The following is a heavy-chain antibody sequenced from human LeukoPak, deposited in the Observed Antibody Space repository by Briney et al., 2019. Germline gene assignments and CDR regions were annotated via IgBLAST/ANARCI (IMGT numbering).Heavy chain of an antibody. CDR1: GGSISSGGYY. D-gene: IGHD6-13*01. J-gene: IGHJ5*02. Sequence: SQTLSLTCTVSGGSISSGGYYWSWIRQHPGKGLEWIGYIYYSGSTNYNPSLKSRVTISVDTSKNQFSLKLSSVTAADTAVYYCASGLAAAGTSRGSHWFDPWGQGTLVTVSS. CDR3: ASGLAAAGTSRGSHWFDP. CDR2: IYYSGST. V-gene: IGHV4-31*03.